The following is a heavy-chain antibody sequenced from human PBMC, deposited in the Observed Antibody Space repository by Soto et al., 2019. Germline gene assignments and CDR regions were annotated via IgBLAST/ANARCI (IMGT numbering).Heavy chain of an antibody. J-gene: IGHJ5*02. V-gene: IGHV3-30*18. Sequence: GGSLRLSCAASGFTFSSYGMHWVRQAPGKGLEWVAVISYDGSNKYYADSVKGRFTISRDNSKNTLYLQMNSLRAEDTAVYYCAKDGKDKANNWNSLTRWFEPWGQGTLVTVSS. D-gene: IGHD1-20*01. CDR2: ISYDGSNK. CDR1: GFTFSSYG. CDR3: AKDGKDKANNWNSLTRWFEP.